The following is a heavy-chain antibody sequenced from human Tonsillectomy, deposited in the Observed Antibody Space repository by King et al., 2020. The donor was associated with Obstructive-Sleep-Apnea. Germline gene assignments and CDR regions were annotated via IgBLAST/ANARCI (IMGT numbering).Heavy chain of an antibody. CDR2: ISGSGGST. V-gene: IGHV3-23*04. D-gene: IGHD2-15*01. Sequence: DVQLVESGGGLVQPGGSLRLSCAASGFTFSSYAMSWVRQAPGKGLEWVSAISGSGGSTYYADSVKDRFTISRDNSKNTLYLQMNSLRAEDTAVYYFAKSICRGGSCYSGWFDPWGQGTLVTVSS. J-gene: IGHJ5*02. CDR3: AKSICRGGSCYSGWFDP. CDR1: GFTFSSYA.